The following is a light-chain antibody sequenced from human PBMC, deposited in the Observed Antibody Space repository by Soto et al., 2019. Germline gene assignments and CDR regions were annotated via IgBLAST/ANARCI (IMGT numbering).Light chain of an antibody. CDR3: QQRSNWPLYT. Sequence: ETVLTQSPGTLSLSPGERATLSCRASQSISSSYLAWYQQKPGQAPRLLIYDASNRATGIPARFSGSGSGTDFTLTISSLEPEDFAVYYCQQRSNWPLYTFGQGTKLEIK. J-gene: IGKJ2*01. CDR1: QSISSSY. V-gene: IGKV3D-20*02. CDR2: DAS.